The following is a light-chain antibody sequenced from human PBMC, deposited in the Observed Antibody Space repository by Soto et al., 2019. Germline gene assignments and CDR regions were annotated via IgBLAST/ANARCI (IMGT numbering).Light chain of an antibody. CDR3: LQHKSYPRT. V-gene: IGKV1-17*03. Sequence: DIQMTQSPSSVSASVGDRVTITCLASQDISNFLVWFQQRPGKVPKRLMYSANRLESGVPSRFSGSGSGTEFTLTISSLQPEDFATYYCLQHKSYPRTFGQGTKVDIK. CDR1: QDISNF. CDR2: SAN. J-gene: IGKJ1*01.